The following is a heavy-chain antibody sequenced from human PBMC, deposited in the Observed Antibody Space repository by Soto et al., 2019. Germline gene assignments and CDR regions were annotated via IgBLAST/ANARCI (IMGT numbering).Heavy chain of an antibody. J-gene: IGHJ4*02. CDR1: GGSVSSGSYY. CDR3: ARDHPHSYGIYYFDY. D-gene: IGHD5-18*01. Sequence: SETLSLTCTVSGGSVSSGSYYWSWIRQPPGKGLEWIGYIYSSGSTNYNPSLKSRVTISADTSKNQVSLKLTSVTAADTAVYYCARDHPHSYGIYYFDYWGQGTLVTVSS. V-gene: IGHV4-61*01. CDR2: IYSSGST.